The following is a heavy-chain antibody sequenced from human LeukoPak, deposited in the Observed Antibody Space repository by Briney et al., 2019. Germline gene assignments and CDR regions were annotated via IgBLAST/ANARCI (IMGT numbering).Heavy chain of an antibody. CDR1: GYTFTGYY. CDR3: ARPHVSGGNWFDP. V-gene: IGHV1-2*02. D-gene: IGHD3-16*01. CDR2: INPNSGGT. J-gene: IGHJ5*02. Sequence: ASVKVSCKASGYTFTGYYMHWVRQAPGQGLEWMGWINPNSGGTNYAQKFQGRVTMTRDTSISTAYMELSRLRSDDTAVYYCARPHVSGGNWFDPWGQGTLVTVSS.